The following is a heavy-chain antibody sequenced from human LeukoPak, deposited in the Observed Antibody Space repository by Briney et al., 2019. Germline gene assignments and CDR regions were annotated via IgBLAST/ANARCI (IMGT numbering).Heavy chain of an antibody. CDR2: TYYRSTWYN. CDR3: ARRLTQYDCFDP. CDR1: GDSVSSNSVT. D-gene: IGHD2-2*01. Sequence: SQTLSLTCAISGDSVSSNSVTWNWIGQSPSRGLEWLGRTYYRSTWYNDYAVSVRGRITVNPDTSRNQFSLHLNSVTPEDTAVYYCARRLTQYDCFDPWGQGILVTVSS. J-gene: IGHJ5*02. V-gene: IGHV6-1*01.